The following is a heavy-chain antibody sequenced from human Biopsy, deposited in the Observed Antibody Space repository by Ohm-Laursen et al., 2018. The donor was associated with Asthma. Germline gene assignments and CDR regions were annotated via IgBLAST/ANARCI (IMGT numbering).Heavy chain of an antibody. V-gene: IGHV3-30-3*02. J-gene: IGHJ4*02. D-gene: IGHD3-3*01. CDR1: GFTFSGYA. CDR3: AKRRGYSDLTDFDH. CDR2: VSYDGGVA. Sequence: SLRLSCAATGFTFSGYAMSWARQAPGKGLEWVAVVSYDGGVAHYADSMKGRFTISRDNAKSTLYLQMNRLRTDDTAVYYCAKRRGYSDLTDFDHWGQGTLVTVSS.